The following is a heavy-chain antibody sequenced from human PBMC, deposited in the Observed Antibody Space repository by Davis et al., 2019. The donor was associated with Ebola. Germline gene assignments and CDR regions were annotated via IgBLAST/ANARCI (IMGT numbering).Heavy chain of an antibody. J-gene: IGHJ5*02. V-gene: IGHV4-59*08. CDR2: IYYSGST. D-gene: IGHD3-22*01. CDR1: GGSIGSYY. CDR3: ARQSVFYDSSGTLNWFDP. Sequence: SETLSLTCTVSGGSIGSYYWSWIRQPPGKGLEWIGYIYYSGSTNYNPSLKSRVTISVDTSKNQFSLKLSSVTAADTAVYYCARQSVFYDSSGTLNWFDPWGQGTLVTVSS.